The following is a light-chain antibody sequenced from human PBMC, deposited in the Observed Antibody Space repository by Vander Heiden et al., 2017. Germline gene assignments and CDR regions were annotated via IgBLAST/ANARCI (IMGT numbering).Light chain of an antibody. V-gene: IGLV3-1*01. CDR1: KLGNKY. CDR2: QDN. J-gene: IGLJ2*01. Sequence: SYELTQPPSVSVSPGQTASITCSGGKLGNKYACWYQHKPGQSTVLVIYQDNKRPSGIPERFSGSNSGNTATLTISGTQAMDEADYYCQAWDSSTGVFGGGTKLTVL. CDR3: QAWDSSTGV.